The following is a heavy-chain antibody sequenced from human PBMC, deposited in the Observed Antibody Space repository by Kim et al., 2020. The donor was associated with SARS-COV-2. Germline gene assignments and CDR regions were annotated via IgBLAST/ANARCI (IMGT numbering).Heavy chain of an antibody. CDR2: IDPSDSYT. Sequence: GESLKISCKGSGYSFTSYWISWVRQMPGKGLEWMGRIDPSDSYTNYSPSFQGHVTISADKSISTAYLQWSSLKASDTAMYYCARGARTNRRRWLQFVEHQQGYWGQGTLVTVSS. CDR1: GYSFTSYW. CDR3: ARGARTNRRRWLQFVEHQQGY. V-gene: IGHV5-10-1*01. D-gene: IGHD5-12*01. J-gene: IGHJ4*02.